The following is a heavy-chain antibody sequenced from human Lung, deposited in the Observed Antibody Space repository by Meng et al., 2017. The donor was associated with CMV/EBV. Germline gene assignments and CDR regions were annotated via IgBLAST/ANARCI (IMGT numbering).Heavy chain of an antibody. CDR3: ARSGSTTSQQPGYFDL. CDR2: INPSGGST. V-gene: IGHV1-46*01. CDR1: GYTLSHYW. D-gene: IGHD2-2*01. J-gene: IGHJ2*01. Sequence: ASVKVSCKASGYTLSHYWMHWVRQAPGQGLEWVGIINPSGGSTTYAQKFQGRVVLTRDTSTSTVYMDLSSLRSEDRAVYYCARSGSTTSQQPGYFDLWGRGTLVXVSS.